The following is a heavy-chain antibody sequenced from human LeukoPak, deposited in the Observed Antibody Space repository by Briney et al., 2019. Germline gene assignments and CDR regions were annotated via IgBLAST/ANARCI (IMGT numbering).Heavy chain of an antibody. CDR3: AREYGRFLEHWYWFDP. V-gene: IGHV4-61*02. Sequence: SETLSLTCTVSGGSISSGSYYWSWIRQPAGKGLEWIGRIYTSGSTNYNPSLKSRVTISVDTSKNQFSLKLSSVTAADTAVYYCAREYGRFLEHWYWFDPWGQGTLVTVSS. CDR1: GGSISSGSYY. J-gene: IGHJ5*02. D-gene: IGHD3-3*01. CDR2: IYTSGST.